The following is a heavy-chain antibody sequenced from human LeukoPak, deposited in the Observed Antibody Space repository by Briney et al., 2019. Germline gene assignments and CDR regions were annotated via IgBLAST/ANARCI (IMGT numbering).Heavy chain of an antibody. CDR1: GFTFSSYS. D-gene: IGHD1-1*01. CDR3: ARVRGTHYFDY. Sequence: PGGSLRLSCAASGFTFSSYSMNWVRQPPGKGLEWIGSIYYSGSTYYNPSLKSRITISVDTSKNQFSLKLSSVTAADTAVYYCARVRGTHYFDYWGQGTLVTVSS. J-gene: IGHJ4*02. CDR2: IYYSGST. V-gene: IGHV4-39*07.